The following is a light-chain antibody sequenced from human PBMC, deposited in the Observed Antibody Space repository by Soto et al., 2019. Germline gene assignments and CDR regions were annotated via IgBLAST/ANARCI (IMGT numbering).Light chain of an antibody. J-gene: IGKJ1*01. Sequence: EIVLTQSPATLSLSPWEGATLSCRASQSVSSYLAWYQQKPGQAPRLLIYDASNRATGIPARFSGSGSGTDFTLTISSLEPEDFAVYYCQQRSNWPWTFGQGTKVDIK. V-gene: IGKV3-11*01. CDR3: QQRSNWPWT. CDR2: DAS. CDR1: QSVSSY.